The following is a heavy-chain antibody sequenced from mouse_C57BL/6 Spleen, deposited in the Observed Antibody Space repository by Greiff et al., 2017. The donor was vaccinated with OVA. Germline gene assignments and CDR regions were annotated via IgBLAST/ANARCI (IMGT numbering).Heavy chain of an antibody. CDR1: GYAFSSSW. Sequence: QVQLQQSGPELVKPGASVKISCKASGYAFSSSWMNWVKQRPGKGLEWIGRIYPGDGDTNYNGKFKGKATLTADKSSSTAYMQLSSLTSEDSAVYFCAREDYGGFDYWGQGTTLTVSS. V-gene: IGHV1-82*01. CDR3: AREDYGGFDY. CDR2: IYPGDGDT. D-gene: IGHD1-1*02. J-gene: IGHJ2*01.